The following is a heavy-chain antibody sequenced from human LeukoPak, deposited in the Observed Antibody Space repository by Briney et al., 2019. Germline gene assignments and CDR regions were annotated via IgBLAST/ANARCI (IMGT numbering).Heavy chain of an antibody. V-gene: IGHV4-39*07. CDR1: GGSISSSRYY. J-gene: IGHJ2*01. CDR3: ARGRRYDSSGYKTFGWHFDL. CDR2: MDYSGTT. Sequence: PSETLSLTCTVSGGSISSSRYYWDWIRQPPGKGLEWIGSMDYSGTTYYNPSLKSRVTISGDTSKNQFSLKLRSVTAADTAIYYCARGRRYDSSGYKTFGWHFDLWGRGTLVTVSS. D-gene: IGHD3-22*01.